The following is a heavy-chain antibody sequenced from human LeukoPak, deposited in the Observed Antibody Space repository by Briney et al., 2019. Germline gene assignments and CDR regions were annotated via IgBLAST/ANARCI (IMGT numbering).Heavy chain of an antibody. Sequence: GGSLRLSCAGSGFIFSDYWVHWVRQAPGKGLVWVSRINTDGSRTDYADAVKGRFTISRDNAKNSLYLQMNSLRAEDTAVYYCARDLAWDAFDIWGQGTMVTVSS. J-gene: IGHJ3*02. CDR1: GFIFSDYW. CDR2: INTDGSRT. V-gene: IGHV3-74*01. CDR3: ARDLAWDAFDI.